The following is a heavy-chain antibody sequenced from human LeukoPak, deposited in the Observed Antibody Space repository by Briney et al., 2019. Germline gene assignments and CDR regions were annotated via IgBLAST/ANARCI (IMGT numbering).Heavy chain of an antibody. CDR1: GFTFSRYA. CDR2: ISYDGSNK. CDR3: VRDGVGATNYFDY. V-gene: IGHV3-30-3*01. Sequence: QSGGSLRLSCAASGFTFSRYAMHWVRQAPGKGLEWVAVISYDGSNKYYADSVKGRFTISRDNSKNTLYLQMNSLRAEDTAVYYCVRDGVGATNYFDYWGQGTLVTVSS. D-gene: IGHD1-26*01. J-gene: IGHJ4*02.